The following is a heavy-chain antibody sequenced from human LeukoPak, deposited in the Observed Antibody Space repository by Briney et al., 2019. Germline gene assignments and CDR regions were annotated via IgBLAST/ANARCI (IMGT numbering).Heavy chain of an antibody. Sequence: SETLSLTCAVYGGSFSGYYWSWIRQPPGKGLEWTGEINHSGSTNYNPSLKSRVTISVDTSKNQFSLKLSSVTAADTAVYYCARGGVTAFDYWGQGTLVTVSS. J-gene: IGHJ4*02. CDR1: GGSFSGYY. CDR3: ARGGVTAFDY. D-gene: IGHD3-3*01. CDR2: INHSGST. V-gene: IGHV4-34*01.